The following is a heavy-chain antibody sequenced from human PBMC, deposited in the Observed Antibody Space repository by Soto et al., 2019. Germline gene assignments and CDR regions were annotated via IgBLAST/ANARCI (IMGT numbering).Heavy chain of an antibody. Sequence: SENLCDTCTVSGGSISSSSYYWGWIRQPPGKGLEWIGSIYYSATTYYNPSFKSRVTISVDTSKNQFSLKLRYVKEADTAVYYCARHRGYYDILTGYYTELHFEYLCQGTLV. D-gene: IGHD3-9*01. J-gene: IGHJ4*02. V-gene: IGHV4-39*01. CDR3: ARHRGYYDILTGYYTELHFEY. CDR1: GGSISSSSYY. CDR2: IYYSATT.